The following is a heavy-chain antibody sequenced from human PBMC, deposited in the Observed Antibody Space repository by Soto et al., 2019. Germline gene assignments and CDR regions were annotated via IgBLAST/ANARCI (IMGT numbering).Heavy chain of an antibody. CDR2: ISYSGTT. D-gene: IGHD6-19*01. V-gene: IGHV4-4*02. CDR1: GDSLSGTYW. J-gene: IGHJ4*02. Sequence: QVQLQESGPGLVKPSETLSLTCAVSGDSLSGTYWWSWFRQAPGGGLQWIGEISYSGTTHYDPSLMSRVTISMDKSRSEFSLTLISVTAADSASYYCARHILVTGTRGFDFWGQGILVTVSS. CDR3: ARHILVTGTRGFDF.